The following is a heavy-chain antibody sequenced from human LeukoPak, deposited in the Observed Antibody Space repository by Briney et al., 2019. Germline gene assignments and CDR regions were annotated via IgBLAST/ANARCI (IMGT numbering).Heavy chain of an antibody. CDR2: INHSGST. D-gene: IGHD6-19*01. CDR3: ARAHGYSSGWYEVVRRRVDFGY. Sequence: SETLSLTCAVYGGSFSGYYWSWIRQPPGKGLEWIGEINHSGSTNYNPSLKSRVTISVDTSKNQFSLKLSSVTAADTAVYYCARAHGYSSGWYEVVRRRVDFGYWGQGTLVTVSS. J-gene: IGHJ4*02. V-gene: IGHV4-34*01. CDR1: GGSFSGYY.